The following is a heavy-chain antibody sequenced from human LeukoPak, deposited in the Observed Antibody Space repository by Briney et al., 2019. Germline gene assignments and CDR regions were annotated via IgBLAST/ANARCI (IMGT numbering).Heavy chain of an antibody. J-gene: IGHJ4*02. CDR1: GFTFSSHA. V-gene: IGHV3-23*01. CDR2: ISGSGGST. CDR3: AKPPGLSSWCY. Sequence: GGSLRLSCAASGFTFSSHAMSWVRQAPGKGLEWVSTISGSGGSTYYADSVKGRFTISRDNSKNTLYLQMNSLRAEDTAVYYCAKPPGLSSWCYWGQGTLVTVSS. D-gene: IGHD6-13*01.